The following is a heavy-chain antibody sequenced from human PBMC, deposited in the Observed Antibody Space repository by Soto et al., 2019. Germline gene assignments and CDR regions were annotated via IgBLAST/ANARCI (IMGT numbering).Heavy chain of an antibody. CDR1: GGSISSSNYY. Sequence: QLQLQESGPGLVKPSETLSLTCSVSGGSISSSNYYWGWIRQPPGKVLEWIGSVYYSGNTYYNLSLNSRVTISVETSKNQFSLKLSSVTAADTAVYYCARLGREIMEYYYDYGMDVWGQGTTVTVSS. J-gene: IGHJ6*02. D-gene: IGHD3-10*01. CDR3: ARLGREIMEYYYDYGMDV. CDR2: VYYSGNT. V-gene: IGHV4-39*01.